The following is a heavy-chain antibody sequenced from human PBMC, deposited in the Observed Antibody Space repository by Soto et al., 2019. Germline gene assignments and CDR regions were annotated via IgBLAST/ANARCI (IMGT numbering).Heavy chain of an antibody. CDR3: ASLFRGDYYWYFDL. D-gene: IGHD4-17*01. J-gene: IGHJ2*01. V-gene: IGHV1-69*02. CDR1: GGTFSSYT. Sequence: QVQLVQSGAEVKKPGSSVKVSCKASGGTFSSYTISWVRQAPGQGLEWMGRIIPILGIANYAQKFQGRVTITADKSTSTAYMDLSSLRSEDTAVYYCASLFRGDYYWYFDLWGRGTLVTVSS. CDR2: IIPILGIA.